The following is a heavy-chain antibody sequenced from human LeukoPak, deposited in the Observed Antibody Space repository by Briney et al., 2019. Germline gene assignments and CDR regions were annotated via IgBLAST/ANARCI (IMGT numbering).Heavy chain of an antibody. V-gene: IGHV4-39*07. CDR2: IYYSGST. Sequence: SETLSLTCTVSGGSISSSSYYWGWIRQPPGKGLEWIGSIYYSGSTNYNPSLKSRVTISVDTSKNQFSLKLSSVTAADTAVYYCARVGGSGYYPIPYYFDYWGQGTLVTVSS. CDR3: ARVGGSGYYPIPYYFDY. CDR1: GGSISSSSYY. J-gene: IGHJ4*02. D-gene: IGHD3-22*01.